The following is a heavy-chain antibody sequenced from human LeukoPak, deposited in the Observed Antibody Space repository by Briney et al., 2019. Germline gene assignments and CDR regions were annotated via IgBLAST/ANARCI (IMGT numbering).Heavy chain of an antibody. CDR2: ISGSGVNT. CDR3: AKAVGNPPYYFDY. V-gene: IGHV3-23*01. Sequence: GGSLRLSCAASGFTFSSYAMSWVRQAPGKGLECVSTISGSGVNTYYADSVKGRFTISRDNSKNTLYLQMNSLRAEDTAVYYCAKAVGNPPYYFDYWGQGTLVTVSS. J-gene: IGHJ4*02. CDR1: GFTFSSYA.